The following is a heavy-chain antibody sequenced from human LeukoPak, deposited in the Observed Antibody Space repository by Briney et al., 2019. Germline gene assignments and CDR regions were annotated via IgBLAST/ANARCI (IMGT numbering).Heavy chain of an antibody. CDR2: ISGSGGST. J-gene: IGHJ4*02. D-gene: IGHD2-2*01. CDR3: ARELEDIVVGTSSLDY. V-gene: IGHV3-23*01. Sequence: PGGSLRLSCAASGFTFSSYAMSWVRQAPGKGLEWVSAISGSGGSTYYADSVKGRFTISRDNAKNSLYLQMNSLRAEDTALYHCARELEDIVVGTSSLDYWGQGTLVTVSS. CDR1: GFTFSSYA.